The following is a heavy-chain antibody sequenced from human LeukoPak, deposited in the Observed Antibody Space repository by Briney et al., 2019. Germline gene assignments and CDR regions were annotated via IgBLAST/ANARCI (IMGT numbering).Heavy chain of an antibody. CDR1: GGAIISDNFY. CDR3: GRIFDS. J-gene: IGHJ4*02. CDR2: INYSGTT. V-gene: IGHV4-39*01. Sequence: PSETLSLTCTVSGGAIISDNFYCGWVRQPPGKGLEWVGSINYSGTTYYNPSLRSRVSISVDTSRTQFFLRLNSVTAADTAVYYCGRIFDSWGQGILVTVSS.